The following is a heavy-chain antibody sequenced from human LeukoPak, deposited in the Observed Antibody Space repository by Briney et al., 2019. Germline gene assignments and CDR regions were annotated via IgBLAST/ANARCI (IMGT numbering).Heavy chain of an antibody. CDR1: GGSISSYY. Sequence: KPSETLSLTCTVSGGSISSYYWSWIRQPPGKGLEWIGYIYYSGSTNYNPSLKSRVTISVDTSKNQFSLKLTSVTAADTAVYYCARGVPEYYDFWSGYFYYFDYWGQGTLVTVPS. CDR3: ARGVPEYYDFWSGYFYYFDY. CDR2: IYYSGST. V-gene: IGHV4-59*01. D-gene: IGHD3-3*01. J-gene: IGHJ4*02.